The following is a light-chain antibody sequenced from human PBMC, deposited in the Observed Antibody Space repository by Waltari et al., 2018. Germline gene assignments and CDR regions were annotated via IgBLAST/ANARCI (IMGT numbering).Light chain of an antibody. Sequence: DIVMTQSPDSLAVFLGERATINCKPTQSVLASSNRNNYLALYQQKPGQPPKLLIYWASTRESGVPDRFSGSGSGTDFTLTISNLQAEDVAVYYCQQFYSSLHTFGQGTRLEIK. CDR2: WAS. CDR1: QSVLASSNRNNY. CDR3: QQFYSSLHT. V-gene: IGKV4-1*01. J-gene: IGKJ2*01.